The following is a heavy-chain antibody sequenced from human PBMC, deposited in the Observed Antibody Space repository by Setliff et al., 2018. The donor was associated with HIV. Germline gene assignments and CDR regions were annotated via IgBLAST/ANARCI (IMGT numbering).Heavy chain of an antibody. CDR1: GITFSGYS. D-gene: IGHD2-2*03. CDR2: ISPTGTGI. CDR3: AKVDNGHCLSNSCRDFDY. V-gene: IGHV3-23*01. J-gene: IGHJ4*02. Sequence: GGSLRLSCAASGITFSGYSMSWVRQAPGKGLEWVSAISPTGTGIYYADSVRGRFTISRDNSKNTLYLQVNSLRPEDTAVYYCAKVDNGHCLSNSCRDFDYWGQGTLVTVSS.